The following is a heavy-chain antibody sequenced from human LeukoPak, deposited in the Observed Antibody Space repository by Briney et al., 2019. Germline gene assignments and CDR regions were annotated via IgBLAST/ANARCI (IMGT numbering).Heavy chain of an antibody. J-gene: IGHJ3*02. Sequence: SGGSLRLSCAASGFTFSSYGMHWVRQAPGKGLEWVAVISYDGSNKYYADSVKGRFTISRDNSKNTLHLQMNSLRAEDTAVYYCAKDTTINFWSGQNAFDIWGQGTMVTVSS. CDR3: AKDTTINFWSGQNAFDI. CDR2: ISYDGSNK. V-gene: IGHV3-30*18. D-gene: IGHD3-3*01. CDR1: GFTFSSYG.